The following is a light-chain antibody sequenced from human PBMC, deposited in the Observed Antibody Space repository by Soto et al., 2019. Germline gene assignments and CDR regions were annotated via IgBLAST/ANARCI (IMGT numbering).Light chain of an antibody. CDR3: QQYGSSSFT. Sequence: EIVLTQSPGTLSLSPGEGATLSCRASQSVASSYLAWYQQKPGQAPRLIIYGASNRATGTPDRFSGGGSGTHFTLTISRLEPEDFEVYYCQQYGSSSFTFGQGTKLEIK. CDR2: GAS. V-gene: IGKV3-20*01. CDR1: QSVASSY. J-gene: IGKJ2*01.